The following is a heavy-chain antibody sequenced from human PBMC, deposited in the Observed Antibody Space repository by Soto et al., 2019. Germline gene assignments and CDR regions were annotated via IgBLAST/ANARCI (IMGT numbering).Heavy chain of an antibody. CDR2: IYHSGTT. D-gene: IGHD2-2*01. CDR1: GGSLSSFY. J-gene: IGHJ4*01. Sequence: SETLSLTCTVSGGSLSSFYWGWIRRPPGKGLEWIGYIYHSGTTKYNSSLKSRVTMSVDSSKNEFSLKLTSVTAADTAVYYCARVHKEEIVPVPADHYDHWGHGNLVTVSS. CDR3: ARVHKEEIVPVPADHYDH. V-gene: IGHV4-59*01.